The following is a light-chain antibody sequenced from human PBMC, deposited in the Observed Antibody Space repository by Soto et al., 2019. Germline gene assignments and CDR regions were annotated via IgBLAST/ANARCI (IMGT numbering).Light chain of an antibody. Sequence: GSPGQSITISCTGTSSDVGAYTSVSWYQQHPGKAPKLMIYGVSNRPSGVSNRFSGSKSANTASLTISGLQAEDEAHYYCTSYTSGNRSYVFGTGTKVTAL. V-gene: IGLV2-14*01. CDR3: TSYTSGNRSYV. J-gene: IGLJ1*01. CDR1: SSDVGAYTS. CDR2: GVS.